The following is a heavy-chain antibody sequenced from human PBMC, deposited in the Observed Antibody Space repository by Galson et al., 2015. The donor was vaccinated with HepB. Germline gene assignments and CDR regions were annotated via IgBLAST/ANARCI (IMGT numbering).Heavy chain of an antibody. CDR2: MSYDGSDK. CDR1: GFTFSGFG. V-gene: IGHV3-30*18. CDR3: AKEGVAILVPAATRWFDP. J-gene: IGHJ5*02. D-gene: IGHD2-2*01. Sequence: LRLSCAVSGFTFSGFGMHWVRQAPGKGLVWVALMSYDGSDKYYAESVRGRFTISRDNSKNTLYLQMNSLRPEDTAVYYCAKEGVAILVPAATRWFDPWGQGTLVTVSS.